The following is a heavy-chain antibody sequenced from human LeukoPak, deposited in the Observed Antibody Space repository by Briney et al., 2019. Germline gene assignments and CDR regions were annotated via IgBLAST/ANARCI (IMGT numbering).Heavy chain of an antibody. V-gene: IGHV3-30*18. CDR1: GFTFSSYG. CDR3: AKDRDWSGWYFDY. D-gene: IGHD6-19*01. CDR2: ISYDGSNK. J-gene: IGHJ4*02. Sequence: QPGRSLRLSCAASGFTFSSYGMHWVRQAPGKGLEWVAVISYDGSNKYYADSVKGRFTISRDNSKNTLYLQMNSLRAEDTAVYYCAKDRDWSGWYFDYWGRGTLVTVSS.